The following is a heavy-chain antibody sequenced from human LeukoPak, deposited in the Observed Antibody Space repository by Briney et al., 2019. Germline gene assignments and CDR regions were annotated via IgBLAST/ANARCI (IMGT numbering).Heavy chain of an antibody. J-gene: IGHJ6*02. V-gene: IGHV4-59*01. CDR2: IYYSGST. CDR1: GGSISSYY. CDR3: ANSPYISIPTRYYYYYGMDV. Sequence: SETLSLTCTVSGGSISSYYWSWIRQPPGKGLEWIGYIYYSGSTNYNPSLKSRVTISVDTSKNQFSLKLSSVTAADTAVYYCANSPYISIPTRYYYYYGMDVWGQGTTVTVSS. D-gene: IGHD1-1*01.